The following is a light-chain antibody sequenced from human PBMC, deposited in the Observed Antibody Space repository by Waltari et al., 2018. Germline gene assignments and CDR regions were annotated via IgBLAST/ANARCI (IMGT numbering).Light chain of an antibody. V-gene: IGLV4-69*01. J-gene: IGLJ3*02. CDR3: QTGGHGTWV. CDR1: SGPSSKI. CDR2: VNSDGSH. Sequence: QLVLTQSPSASASLGASVKLTCTLRSGPSSKIIAWLQQQPETGPRYLRKVNSDGSHSKGDEIPDRFSGSSSGAERYLTISTVQSEDEADYYCQTGGHGTWVFGGGTKLTVL.